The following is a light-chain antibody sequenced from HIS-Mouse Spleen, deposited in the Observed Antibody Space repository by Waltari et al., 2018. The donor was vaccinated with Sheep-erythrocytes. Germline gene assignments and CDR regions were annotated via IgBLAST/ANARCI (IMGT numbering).Light chain of an antibody. CDR1: KLGDKY. J-gene: IGLJ3*02. V-gene: IGLV3-1*01. CDR2: KDS. Sequence: SYALTQPPSVSVSPGQTASFTCSGEKLGDKYACWYQQKPGQSPVLVIYKDSKRPSGIPERFSGANSGHTATLTISGTQAMDEADYYCQAWDSSTAWVFGGGTKLTVL. CDR3: QAWDSSTAWV.